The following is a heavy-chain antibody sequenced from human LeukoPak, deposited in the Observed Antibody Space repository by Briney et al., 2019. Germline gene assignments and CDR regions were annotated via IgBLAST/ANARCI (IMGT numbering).Heavy chain of an antibody. D-gene: IGHD3-9*01. V-gene: IGHV1-8*01. J-gene: IGHJ5*02. CDR2: MNPNSGNT. Sequence: ASVKVSCKASGYTFTSYDINWVRQATGQGLEWMGWMNPNSGNTGYAQKFQGRVTMTRNTSISTAYMELSSLRSEDTAVYYCARGYYDILTGPYNWFDPWGQGTLVTVSS. CDR1: GYTFTSYD. CDR3: ARGYYDILTGPYNWFDP.